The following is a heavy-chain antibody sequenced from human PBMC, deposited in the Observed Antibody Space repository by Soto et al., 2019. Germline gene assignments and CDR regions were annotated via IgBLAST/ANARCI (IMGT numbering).Heavy chain of an antibody. CDR2: IYHSGST. V-gene: IGHV4-30-2*01. Sequence: PSETLSLTCAVSGGSISSGGYSWSWIRQPPGKGLEWIGYIYHSGSTYYNPSLKSRVTISVDTSKNQFSLRLSSLSAADTAVYYCARNSPPFLYGSGPWDVWGQGTTVTVSS. CDR3: ARNSPPFLYGSGPWDV. CDR1: GGSISSGGYS. D-gene: IGHD3-10*01. J-gene: IGHJ6*02.